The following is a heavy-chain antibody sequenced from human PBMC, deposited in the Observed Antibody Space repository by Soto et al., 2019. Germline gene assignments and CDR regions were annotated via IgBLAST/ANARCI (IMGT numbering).Heavy chain of an antibody. J-gene: IGHJ4*01. CDR3: MTGYGY. Sequence: EVQVVESGGGLVQPGGSLRLSCIASGLTFSSEWMNWVRQAPGKGLEWVANISPEGSGKHYVDSMKGRFAISRDNPKNTVYLLMSSLSVDDKALYYCMTGYGYWGLGTLVTVSS. D-gene: IGHD3-9*01. CDR2: ISPEGSGK. CDR1: GLTFSSEW. V-gene: IGHV3-7*02.